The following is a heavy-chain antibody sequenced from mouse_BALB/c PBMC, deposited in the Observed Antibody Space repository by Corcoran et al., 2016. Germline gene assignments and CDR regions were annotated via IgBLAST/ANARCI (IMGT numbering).Heavy chain of an antibody. J-gene: IGHJ4*01. Sequence: QIQLVQSGPELKKPGETVKISCKASGYTFTTYGMNWVKQAPGKGLKWMRWINTYTGEPTYADDFKGRFAFSLETSASTAYLQINNLKNEDMATYVCARYGADGAMDYWGQGTSVTVSS. CDR2: INTYTGEP. CDR3: ARYGADGAMDY. V-gene: IGHV9-1*02. D-gene: IGHD1-1*02. CDR1: GYTFTTYG.